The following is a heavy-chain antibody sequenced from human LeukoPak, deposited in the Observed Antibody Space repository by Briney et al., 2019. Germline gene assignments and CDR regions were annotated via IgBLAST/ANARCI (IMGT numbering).Heavy chain of an antibody. Sequence: PSETLSLTCTVSGGSISSYYWSWIRQAPGKGLEWIGYIYYSGSTNYNPSLKSRVTISVDTSKNQFSLKLSSVTAADTAVYYCARARIQIWSYYFDYWGQGTLVTVSS. D-gene: IGHD5-18*01. CDR3: ARARIQIWSYYFDY. CDR2: IYYSGST. V-gene: IGHV4-59*01. J-gene: IGHJ4*02. CDR1: GGSISSYY.